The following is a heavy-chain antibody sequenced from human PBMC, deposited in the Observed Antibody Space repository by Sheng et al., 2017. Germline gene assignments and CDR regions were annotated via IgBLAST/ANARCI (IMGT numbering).Heavy chain of an antibody. CDR2: INHSGST. Sequence: QVQLQQWGAGLLKPSETLSLTCAVYGGSFSGYYWSWIRQPPGKGLEWIGEINHSGSTNYNPSLKSRVTISVDTSKNQFSLKLSSVTAADTAVYYCERGDTAMGRVDYWGQGTLVTVSS. V-gene: IGHV4-34*01. D-gene: IGHD5-18*01. J-gene: IGHJ4*02. CDR1: GGSFSGYY. CDR3: ERGDTAMGRVDY.